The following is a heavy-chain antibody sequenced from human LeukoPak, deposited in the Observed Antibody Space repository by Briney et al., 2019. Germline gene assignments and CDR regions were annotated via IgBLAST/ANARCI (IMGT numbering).Heavy chain of an antibody. D-gene: IGHD3-16*01. CDR3: TSVSAGLIEY. J-gene: IGHJ4*02. V-gene: IGHV3-72*01. CDR2: IRNKAKSYST. CDR1: GFTFSDHY. Sequence: GGSLRLSYAASGFTFSDHYMDWVRQAPGKGLEWVGRIRNKAKSYSTEYAASVKGRFTISRDDSKNSLYLQMNSLKTEDTAFYYCTSVSAGLIEYWGQGTLVTVSS.